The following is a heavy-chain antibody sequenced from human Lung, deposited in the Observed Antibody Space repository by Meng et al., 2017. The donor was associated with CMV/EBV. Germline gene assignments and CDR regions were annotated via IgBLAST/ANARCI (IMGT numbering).Heavy chain of an antibody. D-gene: IGHD2-2*01. Sequence: GESLKISCAASGFTFSSYAMHWVRQAPGKGLEWVAVISYDGSNKYYADSVKGRFTISRDNSKNTLYLQMNSLRAEDTAVYYCAREGSYQLPAPRWFDPWGQATXVTVAS. CDR3: AREGSYQLPAPRWFDP. V-gene: IGHV3-30-3*01. CDR1: GFTFSSYA. J-gene: IGHJ5*02. CDR2: ISYDGSNK.